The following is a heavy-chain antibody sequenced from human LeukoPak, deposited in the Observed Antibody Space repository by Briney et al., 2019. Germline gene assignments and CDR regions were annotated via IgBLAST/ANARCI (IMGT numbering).Heavy chain of an antibody. J-gene: IGHJ4*01. Sequence: SQTLSLTCTVSGGSISSGGYYWSWIRQHPGKGLEWIGYIYYSGSTYYNPSLKSRVTISVDTSKNQFSLKLSSVTAADTAVYYCARLPIAAAGTPLFDYWGHGTLVTVSS. D-gene: IGHD6-13*01. V-gene: IGHV4-31*03. CDR2: IYYSGST. CDR1: GGSISSGGYY. CDR3: ARLPIAAAGTPLFDY.